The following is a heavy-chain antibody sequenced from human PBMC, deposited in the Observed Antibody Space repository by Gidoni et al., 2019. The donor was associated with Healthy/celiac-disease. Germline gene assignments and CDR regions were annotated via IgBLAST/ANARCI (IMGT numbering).Heavy chain of an antibody. D-gene: IGHD6-19*01. CDR2: IYGTDDK. V-gene: IGHV2-5*01. CDR3: AHIGVGQWLAPLDY. J-gene: IGHJ4*02. CDR1: AFSRSTSGVG. Sequence: QITLKESGPTPVQPTQPITLTCTFSAFSRSTSGVGVGWIRQPPGKALEWLALIYGTDDKRYSRSLKSRLTITKDTSKNQVVLTMTNMDPVDTATYYCAHIGVGQWLAPLDYWGQGTLVTVSS.